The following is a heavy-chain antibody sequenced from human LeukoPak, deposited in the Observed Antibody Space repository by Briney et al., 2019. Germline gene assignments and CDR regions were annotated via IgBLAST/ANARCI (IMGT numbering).Heavy chain of an antibody. CDR1: GFTFSSYA. D-gene: IGHD3-10*01. Sequence: PGGSLRLSCAASGFTFSSYAMHWVRQAPGKGLEWVAVISYDGSNKYYADSVKGRFTISRDNSKNTLYLQMNSLTTEDTAVYYCTTDPLWFGELPVWGQGTLVTVSS. J-gene: IGHJ4*02. CDR2: ISYDGSNK. V-gene: IGHV3-30-3*01. CDR3: TTDPLWFGELPV.